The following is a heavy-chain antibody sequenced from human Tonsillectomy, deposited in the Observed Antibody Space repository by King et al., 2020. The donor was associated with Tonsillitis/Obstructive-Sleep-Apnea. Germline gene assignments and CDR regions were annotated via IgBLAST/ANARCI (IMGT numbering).Heavy chain of an antibody. CDR1: GFSLSTSGVG. Sequence: TLKESGPTLVKPTQTLTLTCTFSGFSLSTSGVGVGWIRQPPGKALEWLALIYCDDDKRYSPSLKSRLTITQDTSKNQVVLTMTNMDPVDTATYYCAHSGYSGYDLRVYFDYWGQGTLVTVSS. CDR2: IYCDDDK. D-gene: IGHD5-12*01. CDR3: AHSGYSGYDLRVYFDY. V-gene: IGHV2-5*02. J-gene: IGHJ4*02.